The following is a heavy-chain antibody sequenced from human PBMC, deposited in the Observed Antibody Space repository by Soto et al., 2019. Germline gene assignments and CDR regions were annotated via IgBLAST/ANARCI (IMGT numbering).Heavy chain of an antibody. D-gene: IGHD3-16*01. V-gene: IGHV1-18*01. CDR1: GYTFTNYG. CDR2: INGYNGKT. CDR3: AMVDVYVTPSPQDV. Sequence: ASVKVSCKTSGYTFTNYGINWVRQAPGQGLEWMGWINGYNGKTNYAQRVQGRVTLTTDTSTTTAYMELRSLRSDDTAIYYCAMVDVYVTPSPQDVWGQGTTVTVSS. J-gene: IGHJ6*02.